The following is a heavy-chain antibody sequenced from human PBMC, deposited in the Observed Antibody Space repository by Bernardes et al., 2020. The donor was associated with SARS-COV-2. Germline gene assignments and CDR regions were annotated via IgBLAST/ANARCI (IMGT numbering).Heavy chain of an antibody. CDR3: ARGIAAAVLDY. CDR2: INPNSGGT. V-gene: IGHV1-2*04. CDR1: GYTFTGYY. Sequence: APVKVGCKASGYTFTGYYMHWVRQAPGQGLEWMGWINPNSGGTNYAQKFQGWVTMTRDTSISTAYMELSRLRSDDTAVYYCARGIAAAVLDYWGQGTLVTVSS. J-gene: IGHJ4*02. D-gene: IGHD6-13*01.